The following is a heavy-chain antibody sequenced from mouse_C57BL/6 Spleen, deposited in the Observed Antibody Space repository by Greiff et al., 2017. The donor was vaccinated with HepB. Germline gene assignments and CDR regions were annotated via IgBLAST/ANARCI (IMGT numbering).Heavy chain of an antibody. CDR3: ARGDYGSSYDY. D-gene: IGHD1-1*01. J-gene: IGHJ2*01. CDR2: IYPGSGNT. CDR1: GYTFTDYY. V-gene: IGHV1-76*01. Sequence: VMLVESGAELVRPGASVKLSCKASGYTFTDYYINWVKQRPGQGLEWIARIYPGSGNTYYNEKFKGKATLTAEKSSSTAYMQLSSLTSEDSAVYFCARGDYGSSYDYWGQGTTLTVSS.